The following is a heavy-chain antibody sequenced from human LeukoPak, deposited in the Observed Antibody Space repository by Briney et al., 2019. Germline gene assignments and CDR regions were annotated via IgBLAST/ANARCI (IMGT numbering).Heavy chain of an antibody. Sequence: GGSLGLSCAASGFNFRTYSLNWVRQSPGKGLEWISYIGGGGDAIYYADSVRGRFTISRDNAENSVYLQMSSLRVEDTAVYYCVRGGQGRGDYFDYWGQGTLVTVSS. J-gene: IGHJ4*02. V-gene: IGHV3-48*04. CDR2: IGGGGDAI. CDR1: GFNFRTYS. CDR3: VRGGQGRGDYFDY. D-gene: IGHD3-10*01.